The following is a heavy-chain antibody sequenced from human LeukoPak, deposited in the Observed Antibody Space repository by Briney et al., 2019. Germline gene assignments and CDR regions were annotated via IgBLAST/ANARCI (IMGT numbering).Heavy chain of an antibody. D-gene: IGHD3-22*01. CDR1: GYSISSGYY. CDR2: IYHSGST. V-gene: IGHV4-38-2*02. CDR3: ARAIYAYDSSGYYYVTVYYYYMGV. J-gene: IGHJ6*03. Sequence: SETLSLTCTVSGYSISSGYYWGWIRQPPGKGLEWIGSIYHSGSTYYNPSLKSRVTISVDTSKNQFSLKLSSVTAADTAVYYCARAIYAYDSSGYYYVTVYYYYMGVWGKGTTVTVSS.